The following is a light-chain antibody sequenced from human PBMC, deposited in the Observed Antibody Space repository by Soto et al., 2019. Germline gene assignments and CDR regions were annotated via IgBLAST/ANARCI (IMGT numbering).Light chain of an antibody. CDR2: EVS. CDR1: SSDVGSYNL. V-gene: IGLV2-23*02. CDR3: CSYAGSSTLEDV. Sequence: QSVLTQPASVSGSPGQSITISCTGTSSDVGSYNLVSWYQQHPGKAPKLMIYEVSKRPSGVSNRFSGSKSGNTASLTISGLQAEDEADYYCCSYAGSSTLEDVFGTGTKLTVL. J-gene: IGLJ1*01.